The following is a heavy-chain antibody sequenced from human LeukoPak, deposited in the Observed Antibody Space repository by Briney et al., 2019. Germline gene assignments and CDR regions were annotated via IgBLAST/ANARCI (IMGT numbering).Heavy chain of an antibody. Sequence: GESLKISCKGSGYSFTSYWIAWVRQMPGKGLEWMGIVYPGDSDTRYSPSFQGQVTISADKSISTAYLQWSSLKASDTAMYYCASNSRKYCTNGVCYALNYFDYWGQGTLVTVSS. J-gene: IGHJ4*02. D-gene: IGHD2-8*01. CDR2: VYPGDSDT. CDR1: GYSFTSYW. V-gene: IGHV5-51*01. CDR3: ASNSRKYCTNGVCYALNYFDY.